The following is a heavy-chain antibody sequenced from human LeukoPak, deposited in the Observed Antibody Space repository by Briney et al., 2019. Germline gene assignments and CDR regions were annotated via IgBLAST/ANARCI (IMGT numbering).Heavy chain of an antibody. CDR1: GLTFNTAW. Sequence: GGSLRLSCAASGLTFNTAWMTWVRQAPGKGLEYIGHIKSKTDGGTTAYAAPVKGRFIISRDDSANMLYLHMNSLRTDDSGLYYCFDGHRWGQGTLVTVSS. V-gene: IGHV3-15*01. CDR3: FDGHR. J-gene: IGHJ4*02. CDR2: IKSKTDGGTT.